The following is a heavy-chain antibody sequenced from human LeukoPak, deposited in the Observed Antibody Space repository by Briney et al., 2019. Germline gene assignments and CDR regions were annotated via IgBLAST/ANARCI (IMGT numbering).Heavy chain of an antibody. CDR2: TYYRSKWYN. D-gene: IGHD3-10*01. CDR1: GDTVSRNSAA. J-gene: IGHJ4*02. V-gene: IGHV6-1*01. CDR3: ARDEWFGGTFDY. Sequence: SETLSLTCAISGDTVSRNSAAWNCIRQSPSIGLEWLGRTYYRSKWYNDYAVSVNSRISINPDTSKNQFSLQLNSVTPEDAAVYYCARDEWFGGTFDYWGQGTLVTVSS.